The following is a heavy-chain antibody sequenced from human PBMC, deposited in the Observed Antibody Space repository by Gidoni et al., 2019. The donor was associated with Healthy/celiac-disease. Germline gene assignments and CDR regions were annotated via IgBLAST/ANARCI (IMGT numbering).Heavy chain of an antibody. CDR2: ISYDGSNK. CDR1: GFTFSSYA. CDR3: ARVRGWELGDAFDI. J-gene: IGHJ3*02. D-gene: IGHD1-26*01. V-gene: IGHV3-30-3*01. Sequence: QVQLVESGGGVVQPGRSLRLSCAASGFTFSSYAMHWVRQAPGKGLEWVAVISYDGSNKYYADSVKGRFTISRDNSKNTLYLQMNSLRAEDTAVYYCARVRGWELGDAFDIWGQGTMVTVSS.